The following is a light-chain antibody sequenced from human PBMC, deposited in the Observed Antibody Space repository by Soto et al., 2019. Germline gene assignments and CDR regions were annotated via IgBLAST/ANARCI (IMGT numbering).Light chain of an antibody. CDR2: NVS. J-gene: IGLJ2*01. Sequence: QSALTQSASVSGSPGQSITISCTGASSDVGGYHYVSWYQHHPGKAPKLLIYNVSNRPSGVSNRFSGSKSGNTASLTISGLQAEDEAEYYCSSYTSITTLEVFGGGTKLTVL. CDR1: SSDVGGYHY. CDR3: SSYTSITTLEV. V-gene: IGLV2-14*03.